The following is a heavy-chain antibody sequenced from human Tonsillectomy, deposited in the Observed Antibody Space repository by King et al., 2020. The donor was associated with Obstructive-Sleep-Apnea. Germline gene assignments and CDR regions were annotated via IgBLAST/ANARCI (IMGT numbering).Heavy chain of an antibody. Sequence: QLQESAPGLVKPSETLSLTCTVSGGSISGYYWSWLRQPPGKGLEWIGYIYYSGSTNYNPSLKSRGTISADASKNQFSLRLSSVTAADTAVYYCARGDYYASGSYSYWYFGLWGRGILVTVSS. CDR1: GGSISGYY. CDR2: IYYSGST. V-gene: IGHV4-59*01. J-gene: IGHJ2*01. D-gene: IGHD3-10*01. CDR3: ARGDYYASGSYSYWYFGL.